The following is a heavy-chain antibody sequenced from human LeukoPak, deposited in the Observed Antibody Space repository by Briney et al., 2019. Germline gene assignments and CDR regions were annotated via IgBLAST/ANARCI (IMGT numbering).Heavy chain of an antibody. D-gene: IGHD2-2*01. V-gene: IGHV3-30*18. CDR1: GFTFSSYG. J-gene: IGHJ4*02. CDR3: AKDWEGCSSTSCYLSPSSFDY. Sequence: WGSLRLSCAASGFTFSSYGMHWVRQAPGKGLEWVAVISSDGSNKYYADSVKGRFTISRDNSKNTLYLQMNSLRAEDTAVYYCAKDWEGCSSTSCYLSPSSFDYWGQGTLVTVSS. CDR2: ISSDGSNK.